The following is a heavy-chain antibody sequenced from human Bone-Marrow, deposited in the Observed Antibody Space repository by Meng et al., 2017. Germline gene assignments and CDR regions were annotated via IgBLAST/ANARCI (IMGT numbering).Heavy chain of an antibody. V-gene: IGHV4-34*01. J-gene: IGHJ4*02. Sequence: HVQLQQWGAGLLKPSEPLSLACAVYGGSFSCYYWSWIRQPPGKGLEWIGEINHSGSTNYNPSLKSRVTISVDTSKNQFSLKLSSVTAADTAVYYCARGARVAGTDYWGQGTLVTVSS. CDR2: INHSGST. D-gene: IGHD6-19*01. CDR1: GGSFSCYY. CDR3: ARGARVAGTDY.